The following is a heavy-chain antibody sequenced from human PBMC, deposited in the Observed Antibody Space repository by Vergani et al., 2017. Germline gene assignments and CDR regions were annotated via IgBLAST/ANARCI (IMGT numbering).Heavy chain of an antibody. CDR1: GGSVSSGSYY. Sequence: QVQLQESGPGLVKPSETLSLTCTVSGGSVSSGSYYWSWIRQPPGKGLEWIGYIYYSGSTNYNPSLKSRVTISVDTSKNQFSLKLSSVTAADTAVYYCARHSLSRAYGSGGYFVFAPDYWGQGTLVTVSS. D-gene: IGHD3-10*01. J-gene: IGHJ4*02. CDR3: ARHSLSRAYGSGGYFVFAPDY. CDR2: IYYSGST. V-gene: IGHV4-61*01.